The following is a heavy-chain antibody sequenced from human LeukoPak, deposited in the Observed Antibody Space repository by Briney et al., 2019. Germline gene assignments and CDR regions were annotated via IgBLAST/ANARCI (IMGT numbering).Heavy chain of an antibody. V-gene: IGHV5-51*01. D-gene: IGHD3-10*01. CDR1: GYSFTSYW. J-gene: IGHJ3*02. Sequence: GESLKISCKGSGYSFTSYWIGWVRQMPGKGLEWMGIIYPGDSDTRYSPSFQGQVTISADKSISTAYLQWSSLKASDTAMYYCARHLGSGRGGIGAFDIWGQGTMVTVSS. CDR3: ARHLGSGRGGIGAFDI. CDR2: IYPGDSDT.